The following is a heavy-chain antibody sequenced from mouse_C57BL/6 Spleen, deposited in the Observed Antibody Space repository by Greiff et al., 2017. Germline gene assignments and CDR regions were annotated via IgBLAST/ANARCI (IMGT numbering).Heavy chain of an antibody. CDR2: IDPSDSYT. D-gene: IGHD3-3*01. CDR3: ARGDDYFDY. CDR1: GYTFTSYW. J-gene: IGHJ2*01. V-gene: IGHV1-69*01. Sequence: QVQLQQPGAELVMPGASVKLSCKASGYTFTSYWMHWVKQRPGQGLEWIGEIDPSDSYTNYNQKFKCKSTLTVDKSSSTAYMQLSSLTSEDSAVYYCARGDDYFDYWGQGTTLTVSS.